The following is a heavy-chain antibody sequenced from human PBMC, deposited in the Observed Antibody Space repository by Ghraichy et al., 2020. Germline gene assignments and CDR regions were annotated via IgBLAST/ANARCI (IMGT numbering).Heavy chain of an antibody. CDR3: ATHRSGTYSDCYYGLDV. V-gene: IGHV1-18*04. CDR2: INAYNGDT. CDR1: GYTFTNDA. J-gene: IGHJ6*02. Sequence: ASVKVSCKASGYTFTNDAFSWVRQAPGQGLEWMGWINAYNGDTKYVQKLQGRVTMTTDTSTSTAYMELRSLRSDDTAVYYCATHRSGTYSDCYYGLDVWGQGTTVTVSS. D-gene: IGHD4-11*01.